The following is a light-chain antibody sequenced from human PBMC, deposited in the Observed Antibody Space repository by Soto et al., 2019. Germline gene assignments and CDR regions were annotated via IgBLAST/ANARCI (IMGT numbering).Light chain of an antibody. CDR3: GTWDSSLSAVL. V-gene: IGLV1-51*01. Sequence: QSVLTQPPSVSAAPGQRVAIFCSGSSSNIGSNYVSWYQRLPGTAPKLLIYDNNKRPSGIPDRFSGSKSGTSATLGITGLQTGDEADYYCGTWDSSLSAVLFGGGTKLTVL. CDR1: SSNIGSNY. CDR2: DNN. J-gene: IGLJ2*01.